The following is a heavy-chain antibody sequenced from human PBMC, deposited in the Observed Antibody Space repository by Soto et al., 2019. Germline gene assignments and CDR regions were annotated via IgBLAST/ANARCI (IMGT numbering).Heavy chain of an antibody. CDR3: ARGNSAPSGYYYNYYYYGMDV. V-gene: IGHV4-34*01. Sequence: SETLSLTCAVYGWSSSGYYRRWIRQLPGQGLEWIGEINHSGSTNYNPSLKSRVTISVDTSKNQFSLKLSSVTAADTAVYYCARGNSAPSGYYYNYYYYGMDVWGQGTTVT. D-gene: IGHD3-22*01. J-gene: IGHJ6*02. CDR1: GWSSSGYY. CDR2: INHSGST.